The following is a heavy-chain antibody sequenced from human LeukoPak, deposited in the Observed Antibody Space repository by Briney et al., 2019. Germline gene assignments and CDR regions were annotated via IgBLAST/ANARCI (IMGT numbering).Heavy chain of an antibody. CDR2: IYPGDSDT. V-gene: IGHV5-51*01. J-gene: IGHJ6*02. Sequence: GESLKISCKGSGYSFTSYWIGWVRQMPGKGLEWMGIIYPGDSDTRYSPSFQGQVTISADKSISTAYLQWSSLKASDTAMYYCARSISNSSFYYYFGIDVWGQGTTVTVSS. CDR3: ARSISNSSFYYYFGIDV. CDR1: GYSFTSYW. D-gene: IGHD6-6*01.